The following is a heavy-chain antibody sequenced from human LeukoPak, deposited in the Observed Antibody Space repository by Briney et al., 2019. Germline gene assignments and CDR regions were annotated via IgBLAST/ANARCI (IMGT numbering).Heavy chain of an antibody. CDR2: ISTYNGNT. CDR1: GYTFTSYG. Sequence: ASVMVSCKASGYTFTSYGISWVRQAPGQGLEWMGWISTYNGNTDYAQKLQGRVTMTTDTSTSTAYMELRSLRSDDTAVYYCARDHSNDFWSGSGPLYYMDVWGKGTTVTVSS. V-gene: IGHV1-18*01. J-gene: IGHJ6*03. D-gene: IGHD3-3*01. CDR3: ARDHSNDFWSGSGPLYYMDV.